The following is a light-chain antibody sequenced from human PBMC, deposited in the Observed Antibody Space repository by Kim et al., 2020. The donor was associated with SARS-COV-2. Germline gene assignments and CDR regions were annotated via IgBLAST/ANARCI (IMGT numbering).Light chain of an antibody. J-gene: IGLJ3*02. CDR1: KLGDKY. V-gene: IGLV3-1*01. CDR2: PDS. Sequence: VSVSPGQTASLTCSGDKLGDKYACWYQQKPGQSPVLVIYPDSKRPSGIPERFSGSNSGDTATLTISGTQAMDEADYYCQAWDSSWVFGGGTQLTVL. CDR3: QAWDSSWV.